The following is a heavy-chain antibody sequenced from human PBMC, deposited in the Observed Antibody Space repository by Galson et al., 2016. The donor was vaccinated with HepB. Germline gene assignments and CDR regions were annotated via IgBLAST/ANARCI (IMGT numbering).Heavy chain of an antibody. V-gene: IGHV3-21*01. CDR1: GFTFTRYT. CDR3: ARTSGYRGTLYDAFDI. J-gene: IGHJ3*02. D-gene: IGHD6-13*01. CDR2: ISGGSSYK. Sequence: SLRLSCAASGFTFTRYTMNWVRQSPGKGLEWVSSISGGSSYKYYADSVKGRFTISRDNSKNSLYLQMNSLRAEDTAIYFCARTSGYRGTLYDAFDIWGPGTIVTVSS.